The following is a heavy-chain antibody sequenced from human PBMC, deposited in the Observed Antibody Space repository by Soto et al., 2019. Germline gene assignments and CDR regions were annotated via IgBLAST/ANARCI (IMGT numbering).Heavy chain of an antibody. D-gene: IGHD3-22*01. CDR2: INSDGSNK. V-gene: IGHV3-74*01. CDR1: GFTFSSYW. J-gene: IGHJ3*02. CDR3: ARERLITMKAGSAFDI. Sequence: GGSLRLSCAASGFTFSSYWMHWVRQAPGKGLVWVSRINSDGSNKYYADSVKGRFTISRDNSKNTLYLQMNSLRAEDTVLYYCARERLITMKAGSAFDIWGQGTLVTVSS.